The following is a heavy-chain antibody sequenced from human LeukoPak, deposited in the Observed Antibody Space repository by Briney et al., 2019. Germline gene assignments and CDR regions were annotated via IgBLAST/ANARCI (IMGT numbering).Heavy chain of an antibody. CDR1: GFTFSSYA. CDR3: AKTRFLEWSSEYFDY. V-gene: IGHV3-23*01. Sequence: PGGSLRLSCAASGFTFSSYAMSWVRQAPGKGLEWVSAISGSGGSTYYADSVKGRFTISRDNSKNTLYLQMNSLRAEDTAVYYCAKTRFLEWSSEYFDYWGQGTLVTVSS. D-gene: IGHD3-3*01. CDR2: ISGSGGST. J-gene: IGHJ4*02.